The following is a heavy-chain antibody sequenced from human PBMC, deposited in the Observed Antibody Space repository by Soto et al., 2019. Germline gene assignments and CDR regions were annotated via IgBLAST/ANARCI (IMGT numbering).Heavy chain of an antibody. CDR3: ARDPSENMG. J-gene: IGHJ1*01. Sequence: PGGSLRLSCAASGFTFSDYSMNWVRQAPGKGLEWIASITSSGHTFYADSVKGRFTISRDNAHNSLFLEMNSLRGEDTALYYCARDPSENMGWGQGSLVTVSS. D-gene: IGHD3-10*01. CDR1: GFTFSDYS. CDR2: ITSSGHT. V-gene: IGHV3-21*06.